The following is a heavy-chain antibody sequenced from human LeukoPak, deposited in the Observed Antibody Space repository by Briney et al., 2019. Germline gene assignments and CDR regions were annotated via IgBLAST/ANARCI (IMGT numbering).Heavy chain of an antibody. V-gene: IGHV1-2*06. Sequence: ASVKVSCKASGYTFTGYYMHWVRQAPEQGLEWMGRINPNSGGTNYAQKFQGRVTMTRDTSISTAYMELSRLRSDDTAVYYCARTAVRITIFGVVPNWFDPWGQGTLVTVSS. D-gene: IGHD3-3*01. CDR2: INPNSGGT. CDR3: ARTAVRITIFGVVPNWFDP. J-gene: IGHJ5*02. CDR1: GYTFTGYY.